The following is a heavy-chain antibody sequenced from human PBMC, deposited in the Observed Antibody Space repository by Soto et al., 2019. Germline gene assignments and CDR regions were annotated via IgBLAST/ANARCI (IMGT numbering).Heavy chain of an antibody. D-gene: IGHD3-9*01. V-gene: IGHV3-48*03. J-gene: IGHJ4*01. CDR2: ISASGSAI. Sequence: GSLSLSCAASGCSFSNYEINWVRHPPGKGLDWLSYISASGSAIYYSDSVKGRFTISRDNSKNPLYLQMNSLRAEDTAVYYCARHTISSMDDSPTDYWGQGTTVTVSS. CDR3: ARHTISSMDDSPTDY. CDR1: GCSFSNYE.